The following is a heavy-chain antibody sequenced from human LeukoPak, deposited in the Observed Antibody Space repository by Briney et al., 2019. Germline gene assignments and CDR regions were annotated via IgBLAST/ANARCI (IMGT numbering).Heavy chain of an antibody. CDR3: ARSRHSSSWYLPTTLYYYYYYMDV. Sequence: GGSLRLSCAASGFTFSSYWMSWVRQAPGKGLEWVANIKQDGSEKYYVDSVKGRFTISRDNAKNSLYLQMNSLRAEDTAVYYCARSRHSSSWYLPTTLYYYYYYMDVRGKGTTVTVSS. D-gene: IGHD6-13*01. CDR2: IKQDGSEK. J-gene: IGHJ6*03. CDR1: GFTFSSYW. V-gene: IGHV3-7*01.